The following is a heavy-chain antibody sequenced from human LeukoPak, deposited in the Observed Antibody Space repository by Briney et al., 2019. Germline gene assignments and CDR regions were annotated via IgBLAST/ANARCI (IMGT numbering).Heavy chain of an antibody. CDR1: GGSISSYY. V-gene: IGHV4-59*01. D-gene: IGHD4-17*01. Sequence: PSETLSLTCTVSGGSISSYYWSWIRQPPGKGLEWIGYIYYSGTTNYNPSLQSRVTISLDTSKSQFSLKLSSVTAADTAVYYCARGSAVTTYDAFDIWGQGTMVTVAS. J-gene: IGHJ3*02. CDR3: ARGSAVTTYDAFDI. CDR2: IYYSGTT.